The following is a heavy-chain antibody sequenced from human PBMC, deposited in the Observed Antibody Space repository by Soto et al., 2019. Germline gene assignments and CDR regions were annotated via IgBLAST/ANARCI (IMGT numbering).Heavy chain of an antibody. J-gene: IGHJ2*01. Sequence: EVQLLESGGGLVQPGGSLRLSCAASGFTFSSYAMNCVRQAPGKGLEWVSVISGSGGSTYYADAVKGRFTISRDNSKNTLYLQMNSLRAEDTAVYYCAKRTVVWYFDLWGRGTLVTVSS. D-gene: IGHD2-15*01. V-gene: IGHV3-23*01. CDR1: GFTFSSYA. CDR2: ISGSGGST. CDR3: AKRTVVWYFDL.